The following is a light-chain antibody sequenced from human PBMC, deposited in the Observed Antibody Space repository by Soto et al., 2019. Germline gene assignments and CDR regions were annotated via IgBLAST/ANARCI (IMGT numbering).Light chain of an antibody. CDR2: KAS. Sequence: DIQMTPSPSTPSGSVGDRVTITCRASQTISSWLAWYQQKPGKAPKLLIDKASTLKSGVPSRFSGSGSGTEFTLTISSLQPDDFATYYCQQYHRSSITFGQGTRLEIK. CDR1: QTISSW. J-gene: IGKJ5*01. V-gene: IGKV1-5*03. CDR3: QQYHRSSIT.